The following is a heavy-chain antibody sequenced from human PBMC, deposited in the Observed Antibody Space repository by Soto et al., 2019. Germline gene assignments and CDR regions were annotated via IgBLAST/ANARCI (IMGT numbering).Heavy chain of an antibody. CDR1: GFTFKNYA. V-gene: IGHV3-33*01. CDR2: IWYDGSKK. CDR3: ATHSGNYPHGYFEE. D-gene: IGHD1-26*01. Sequence: GGSLRLSCAASGFTFKNYAMHWVRQAPGKGLEWVAVIWYDGSKKYYADSVKGRFTISKDNSKNMVYLQMNSLRGEDTAVYYCATHSGNYPHGYFEEWGQGTLVTVSS. J-gene: IGHJ4*02.